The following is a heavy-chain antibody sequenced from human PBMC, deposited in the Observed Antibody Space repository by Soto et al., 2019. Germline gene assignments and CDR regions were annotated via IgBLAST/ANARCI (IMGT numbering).Heavy chain of an antibody. CDR1: GYTFSNYG. CDR2: ISLYSDGT. V-gene: IGHV1-18*01. J-gene: IGHJ5*02. Sequence: VQLVQSGGEVKRPGASVMVSCRTSGYTFSNYGITWVRQAPGQPLEWLGWISLYSDGTSYAQKCQGRVSMTTDTPTTPAYTELRSLRADETAVYYGARVGPGAEAWFGPWGQGTLVTVSS. CDR3: ARVGPGAEAWFGP.